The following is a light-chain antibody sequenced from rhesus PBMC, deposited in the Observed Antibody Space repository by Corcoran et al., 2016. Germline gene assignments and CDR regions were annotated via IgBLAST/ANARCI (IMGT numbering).Light chain of an antibody. CDR1: QSLLGSSNNKNY. CDR2: GAS. J-gene: IGKJ1*01. CDR3: HQYYRSPWT. V-gene: IGKV4-1*01. Sequence: DIVMTQSPDSLAVSLGERVTINCKSSQSLLGSSNNKNYLARYQQKPGKALKLLIYGASTRESGVPARVSGSGSGTDFTLTISDLQAEDVAVDYCHQYYRSPWTFGQGTKVEIK.